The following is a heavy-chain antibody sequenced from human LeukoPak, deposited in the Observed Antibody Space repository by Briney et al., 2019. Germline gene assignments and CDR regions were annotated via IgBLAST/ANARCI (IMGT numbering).Heavy chain of an antibody. V-gene: IGHV3-7*01. CDR1: GLTFSIHW. CDR3: AKVGRYCSSTSCPSDAFDI. CDR2: INQDGSDK. D-gene: IGHD2-2*01. J-gene: IGHJ3*02. Sequence: GGSLRLSCAASGLTFSIHWMNWVRQAPGKGLECVANINQDGSDKYYVDSVKGRFTISRDNTKNSLYLQMNSLRAEDTAVYYCAKVGRYCSSTSCPSDAFDIWGQGTMVTVSS.